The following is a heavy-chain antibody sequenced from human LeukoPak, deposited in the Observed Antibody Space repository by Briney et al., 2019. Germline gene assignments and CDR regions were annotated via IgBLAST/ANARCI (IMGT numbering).Heavy chain of an antibody. V-gene: IGHV3-66*02. CDR3: ARDRGTAVYYYYGMDV. CDR1: GFTVSSSY. D-gene: IGHD3-10*01. CDR2: IYSGGTT. Sequence: PGGSLRLSCAASGFTVSSSYMTWVRQAPGKGLEWVSIIYSGGTTNYADSVKGRFTISRDNSKNTLSPQMNSLRAEDTAVYYCARDRGTAVYYYYGMDVWGQGTTVTVSS. J-gene: IGHJ6*02.